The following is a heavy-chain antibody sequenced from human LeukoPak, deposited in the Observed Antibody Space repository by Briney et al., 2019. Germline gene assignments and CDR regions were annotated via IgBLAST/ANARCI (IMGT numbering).Heavy chain of an antibody. CDR3: ARGRDYYDSSGYLTLNYWYFDL. V-gene: IGHV4-61*02. Sequence: SETLSLTCTVSGGSISSGSYYWSWIRQPAGKGLEWIGRIYTSGSTNYNPSLKSRVTISVDTSKNQFSLKLSSVTAADTAVYYCARGRDYYDSSGYLTLNYWYFDLWGRGTLVTVSS. CDR1: GGSISSGSYY. CDR2: IYTSGST. J-gene: IGHJ2*01. D-gene: IGHD3-22*01.